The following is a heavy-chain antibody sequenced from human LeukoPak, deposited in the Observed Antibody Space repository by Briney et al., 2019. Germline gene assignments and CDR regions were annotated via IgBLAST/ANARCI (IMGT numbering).Heavy chain of an antibody. CDR1: GGSISSGDYY. CDR3: ARVGDYHGSGSYAFDI. D-gene: IGHD3-10*01. CDR2: IYYSGST. V-gene: IGHV4-30-4*01. Sequence: PSQTLSLTCTVSGGSISSGDYYWSWIRQPPGKGLEWIGYIYYSGSTYYNPSLKSRVTISVDTSKNQFSLKLSSVTAADTAVYYCARVGDYHGSGSYAFDIWGQGTMVTVSS. J-gene: IGHJ3*02.